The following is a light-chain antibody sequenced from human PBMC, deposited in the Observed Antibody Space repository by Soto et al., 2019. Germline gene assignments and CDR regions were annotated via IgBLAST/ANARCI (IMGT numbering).Light chain of an antibody. J-gene: IGLJ3*02. CDR2: LVGSGSY. V-gene: IGLV4-60*02. Sequence: QAVVTQSSSASASLGSSVKLTCTLSSGHSSYIIAWHQQQPGKAPRYLMKLVGSGSYNKGSGVPDRFSGSSSGADRYLTISNLQFEDEADYYCETWDSNTRVFGGGTKLTVL. CDR3: ETWDSNTRV. CDR1: SGHSSYI.